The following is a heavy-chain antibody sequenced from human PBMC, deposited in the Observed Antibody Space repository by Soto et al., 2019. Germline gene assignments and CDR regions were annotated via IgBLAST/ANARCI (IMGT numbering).Heavy chain of an antibody. V-gene: IGHV1-69*12. CDR3: ARDSSWYAVVDP. CDR2: IIPIFGTA. J-gene: IGHJ5*02. Sequence: QVQLVQSGAEVMKPGSSVKVSCKASGGTYSSYAISWVRQAPGQGLEWMGGIIPIFGTANYAQKFQGRVTITADESTSAAYMERSSLRSEDTAVYYCARDSSWYAVVDPWGQGTLVTVSS. D-gene: IGHD6-13*01. CDR1: GGTYSSYA.